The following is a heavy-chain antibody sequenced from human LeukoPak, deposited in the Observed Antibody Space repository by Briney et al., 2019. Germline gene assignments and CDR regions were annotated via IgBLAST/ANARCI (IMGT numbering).Heavy chain of an antibody. CDR2: IRYDGSNK. Sequence: GGSLRLSCAASGFTFSSYGMHWVRQAPGKGLEWVAFIRYDGSNKYYADSVKGRFTISRDNSKNTLYLQMNSLRAGDTAVYYCAKDIFGDFWSGYYFDYWGQGTLVTVSS. D-gene: IGHD3-3*01. CDR3: AKDIFGDFWSGYYFDY. CDR1: GFTFSSYG. J-gene: IGHJ4*02. V-gene: IGHV3-30*02.